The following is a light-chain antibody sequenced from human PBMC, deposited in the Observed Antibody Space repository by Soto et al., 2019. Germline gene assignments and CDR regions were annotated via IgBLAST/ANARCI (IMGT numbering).Light chain of an antibody. Sequence: EIVLTQSPGTLSLSPGERATLSCRASQSVSSSYLAWYHQKPGQAPRLLIYGASSRATGIPDRFSGSGSGTDFTLTISRLEPEDFAVYYCQQSGSSPGTFGQGTKVEIK. J-gene: IGKJ1*01. CDR2: GAS. CDR1: QSVSSSY. CDR3: QQSGSSPGT. V-gene: IGKV3-20*01.